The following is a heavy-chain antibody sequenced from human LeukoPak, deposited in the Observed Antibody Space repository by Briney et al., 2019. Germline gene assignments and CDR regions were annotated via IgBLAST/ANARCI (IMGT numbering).Heavy chain of an antibody. Sequence: GGSLRLSCAASGFTVSSNYMSWVRQAPGKGLEWVSVIYSGGSTYYADSVKGRFTISRDNSKNTLYLQMNSLRAEDTAVYYCARGPHGSGSYYRRFRGWFDPWGQGTLVTVSS. CDR3: ARGPHGSGSYYRRFRGWFDP. CDR1: GFTVSSNY. J-gene: IGHJ5*02. CDR2: IYSGGST. D-gene: IGHD3-10*01. V-gene: IGHV3-53*01.